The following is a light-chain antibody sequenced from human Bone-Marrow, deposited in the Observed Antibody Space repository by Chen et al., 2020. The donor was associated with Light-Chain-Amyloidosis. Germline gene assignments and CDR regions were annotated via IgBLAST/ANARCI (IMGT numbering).Light chain of an antibody. CDR1: SSDVGGDNH. J-gene: IGLJ1*01. CDR2: GFT. Sequence: QSALTQPASVSGSPGQSITISCTGTSSDVGGDNHVSWYQQHPDKAPKLMIYGFTNRPSWVPDRFSSSKSDNTASLTISGLQTEDEADYFCSSYTITNTLVFGSGTRVTVL. CDR3: SSYTITNTLV. V-gene: IGLV2-14*01.